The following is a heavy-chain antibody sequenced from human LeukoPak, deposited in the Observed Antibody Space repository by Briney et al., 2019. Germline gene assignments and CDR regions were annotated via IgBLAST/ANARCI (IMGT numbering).Heavy chain of an antibody. CDR2: ISSSGSTI. V-gene: IGHV3-48*03. CDR1: GFTFSSYE. Sequence: PGGSLRLSCAAPGFTFSSYEMNWVRQAPGKGLEWVSYISSSGSTIYYADSVKGRFTISRDNAKNSLYLQMNSLRAEDTAVYYCARNAWGAVETAGDYWGQGTLVTVSS. J-gene: IGHJ4*02. CDR3: ARNAWGAVETAGDY. D-gene: IGHD6-19*01.